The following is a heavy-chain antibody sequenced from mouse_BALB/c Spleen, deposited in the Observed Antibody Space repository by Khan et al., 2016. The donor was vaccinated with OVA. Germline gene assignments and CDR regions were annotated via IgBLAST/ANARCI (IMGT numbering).Heavy chain of an antibody. J-gene: IGHJ1*01. D-gene: IGHD1-2*01. V-gene: IGHV1-18*01. CDR1: GFTFTEYT. CDR2: INPNNGDT. Sequence: DVKLQESGPELVKPGASVKISCKTSGFTFTEYTMHWVKQSHGKSLEWIGRINPNNGDTTYTQKFKGKATLTVDKSSSTAYMELRSLTSEDSAVYYGARRDYYAYYWFFDVWGAGTTVTVSS. CDR3: ARRDYYAYYWFFDV.